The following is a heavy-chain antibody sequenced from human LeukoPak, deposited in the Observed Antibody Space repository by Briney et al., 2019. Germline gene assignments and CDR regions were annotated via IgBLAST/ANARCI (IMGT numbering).Heavy chain of an antibody. D-gene: IGHD2-15*01. CDR2: IYNSGST. J-gene: IGHJ5*02. V-gene: IGHV4-61*02. CDR1: GGSINSGSYY. CDR3: ARSGIYCSGGSCRNWFDP. Sequence: PSETLSLTCTVSGGSINSGSYYWSWIRQPAGKGLEWIGRIYNSGSTNYNPSLNSRITISVDTSKNQYSLKLSSVTAADTAVYYCARSGIYCSGGSCRNWFDPWGQGTLVTVSS.